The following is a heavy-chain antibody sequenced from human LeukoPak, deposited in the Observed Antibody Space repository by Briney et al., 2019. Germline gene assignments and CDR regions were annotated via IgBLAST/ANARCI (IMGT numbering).Heavy chain of an antibody. V-gene: IGHV4-30-4*01. J-gene: IGHJ5*02. CDR1: GGSISSGDYY. Sequence: SQTLSLTCTVSGGSISSGDYYWSWIRQPPGKALRWIAYMYYSGSTYYNPSLKYRVTISVDTSKNQFSLNLSSVSAADTAVYFCAREGGDPRWLDPWGQGTLVTVSS. CDR2: MYYSGST. D-gene: IGHD6-25*01. CDR3: AREGGDPRWLDP.